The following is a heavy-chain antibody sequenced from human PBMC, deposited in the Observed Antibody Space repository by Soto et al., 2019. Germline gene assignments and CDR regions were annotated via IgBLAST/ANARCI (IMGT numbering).Heavy chain of an antibody. Sequence: QMQLVQSGPEVKKPGTSVKVSCKASGFTFKTSAMQWVRQARGQRLEWIEWIVVGSGNTNYAQKFQERVTITRDMSTSTAYMELSSLRFEDTAVYYCAKDNSYGYRAFVSRYFDLWGRGTLVTVSS. J-gene: IGHJ2*01. CDR3: AKDNSYGYRAFVSRYFDL. V-gene: IGHV1-58*02. CDR2: IVVGSGNT. CDR1: GFTFKTSA. D-gene: IGHD5-18*01.